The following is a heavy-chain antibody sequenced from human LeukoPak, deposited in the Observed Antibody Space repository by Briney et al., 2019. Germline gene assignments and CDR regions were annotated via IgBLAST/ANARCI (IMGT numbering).Heavy chain of an antibody. CDR2: IYTDGSST. Sequence: GGSLRLSCAASGFTFSSYWMHWVRQAPGKGLVWVSRIYTDGSSTSYADSVKGRFTLSRDNAKNTLYLQMNSLRAEDTAVYYCASELGKGYWGQGTLVTVSS. CDR1: GFTFSSYW. V-gene: IGHV3-74*01. D-gene: IGHD7-27*01. CDR3: ASELGKGY. J-gene: IGHJ4*02.